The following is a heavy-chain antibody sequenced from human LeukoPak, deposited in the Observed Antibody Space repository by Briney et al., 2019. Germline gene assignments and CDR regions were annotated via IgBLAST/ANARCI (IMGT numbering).Heavy chain of an antibody. D-gene: IGHD4-23*01. CDR1: GFIFSSYG. CDR2: IWYDGSNK. Sequence: PGRSLRLSCAANGFIFSSYGMHWVRQAPGKGLEWVAVIWYDGSNKYYADSVKGRFTISRDNSKNTLYLQMNSLRAEDTAVYYSARDYGGTLEYWGQGTLVTVSS. CDR3: ARDYGGTLEY. J-gene: IGHJ4*02. V-gene: IGHV3-33*01.